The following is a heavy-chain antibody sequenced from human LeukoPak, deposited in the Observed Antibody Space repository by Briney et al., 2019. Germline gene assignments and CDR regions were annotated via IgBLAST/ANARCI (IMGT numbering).Heavy chain of an antibody. D-gene: IGHD3-10*01. J-gene: IGHJ4*02. CDR3: ARAEEDRSGSFCGGY. CDR1: ETFSSHA. CDR2: IIPIVDLV. Sequence: GASVKVSCRASETFSSHAITWVRQAPGQGLEWMGRIIPIVDLVNSAQKFQGRITFTADKSTTTAYMELSSLRSEDTAVHYCARAEEDRSGSFCGGYWGQGTLVTVSS. V-gene: IGHV1-69*04.